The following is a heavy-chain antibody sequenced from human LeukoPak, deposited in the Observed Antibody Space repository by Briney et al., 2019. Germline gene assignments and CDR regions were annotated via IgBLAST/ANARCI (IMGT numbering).Heavy chain of an antibody. CDR2: IYSGGST. J-gene: IGHJ4*02. CDR1: GFTVSSNY. Sequence: GGSLRLSCAASGFTVSSNYMSWVRQAPGKGLEWVSVIYSGGSTYYADSVKGRFTISRDNSKNTLYLQMNSLRAEDTAVYYCARVIFGQPGVFWSGYPYFDYWGQGTLVTVSS. CDR3: ARVIFGQPGVFWSGYPYFDY. D-gene: IGHD3-3*01. V-gene: IGHV3-53*01.